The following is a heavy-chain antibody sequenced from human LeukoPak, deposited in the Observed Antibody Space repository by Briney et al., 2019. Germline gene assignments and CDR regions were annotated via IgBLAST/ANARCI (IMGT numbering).Heavy chain of an antibody. CDR3: ARMAAAGHFDY. V-gene: IGHV3-64*01. CDR2: ISSNGGST. D-gene: IGHD6-13*01. CDR1: GFTFSSYA. Sequence: GGSLRLSCAASGFTFSSYAMHWVRQAPGKGLEYVSAISSNGGSTYYANSVKGRFTISRDNSKNTLYLQMGSLRAEDMAVCYCARMAAAGHFDYWGQGTLVTVSS. J-gene: IGHJ4*02.